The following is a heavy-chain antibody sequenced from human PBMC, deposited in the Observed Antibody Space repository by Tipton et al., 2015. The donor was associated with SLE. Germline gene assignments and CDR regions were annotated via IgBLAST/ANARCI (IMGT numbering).Heavy chain of an antibody. CDR2: IYISGST. Sequence: TLSLTCTVSGGSISSGSYYCSGIRQPAGKGLEWIGGIYISGSTNYNPSLKSRGTISVDTSKNQFSLKLSSVPAADTAVYYCARGTVPEHYWGQGTLVTVSS. J-gene: IGHJ4*02. V-gene: IGHV4-61*02. CDR3: ARGTVPEHY. D-gene: IGHD4-17*01. CDR1: GGSISSGSYY.